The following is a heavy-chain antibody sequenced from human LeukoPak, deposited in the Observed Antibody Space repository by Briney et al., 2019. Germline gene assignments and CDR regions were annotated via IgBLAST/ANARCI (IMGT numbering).Heavy chain of an antibody. J-gene: IGHJ4*02. D-gene: IGHD4-23*01. Sequence: ASVKVSCKASGYTFTSYYMHWVRQAPGQGLEWMGGITPMFGTAKYAQKSQGRVTITAVESMSTAYMELSSLRSEDTAVYYCARGWLAETTVVTPYNYWGQGTLVTVSS. CDR2: ITPMFGTA. V-gene: IGHV1-69*13. CDR1: GYTFTSYY. CDR3: ARGWLAETTVVTPYNY.